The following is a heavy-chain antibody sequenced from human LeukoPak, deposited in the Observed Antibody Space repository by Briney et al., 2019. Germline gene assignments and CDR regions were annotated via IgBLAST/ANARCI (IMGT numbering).Heavy chain of an antibody. D-gene: IGHD3-9*01. V-gene: IGHV1-69*13. CDR3: ARGGDILTGYGFDY. J-gene: IGHJ4*02. CDR2: VIPIFGTA. CDR1: GGTFSSYA. Sequence: SVKVSCKASGGTFSSYAISWVRQAPGQGLEWMGGVIPIFGTANYAQKFQGRVTITADESTSTAYMELSSLRSEDTAVYYYARGGDILTGYGFDYWGQGTLVTVSS.